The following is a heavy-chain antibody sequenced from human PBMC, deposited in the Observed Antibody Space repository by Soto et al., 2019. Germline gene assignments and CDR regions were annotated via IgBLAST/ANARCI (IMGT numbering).Heavy chain of an antibody. Sequence: PGGSLRLSCAASGFTFSSYAMSWVRQAPGKGLEWVSAISGSGGSTYYADSVKGRFTISRDNSKNTLYLQMNSLRAEDTALYYCAKGYIVLVPAAIFWFDPWGQGTLVTVSS. J-gene: IGHJ5*02. CDR1: GFTFSSYA. V-gene: IGHV3-23*01. D-gene: IGHD2-2*01. CDR3: AKGYIVLVPAAIFWFDP. CDR2: ISGSGGST.